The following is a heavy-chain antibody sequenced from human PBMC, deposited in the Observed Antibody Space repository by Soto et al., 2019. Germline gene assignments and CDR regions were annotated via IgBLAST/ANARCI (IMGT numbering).Heavy chain of an antibody. CDR2: IIPSFGTA. D-gene: IGHD2-2*01. CDR3: ARAVLGYCSSTHCSPFAY. CDR1: GGTFSSYA. Sequence: QVQLVQSGAEVKKPGSSVKVSCKASGGTFSSYAISWVRQAPGQGLEWMGGIIPSFGTANYAQKFQGRVTTTADESTTTAYLELKSPRSEGTAVYFWARAVLGYCSSTHCSPFAYWGQGTLVTVSS. J-gene: IGHJ4*02. V-gene: IGHV1-69*01.